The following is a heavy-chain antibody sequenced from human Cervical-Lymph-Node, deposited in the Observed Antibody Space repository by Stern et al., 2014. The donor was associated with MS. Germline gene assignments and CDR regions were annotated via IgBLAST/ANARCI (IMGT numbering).Heavy chain of an antibody. Sequence: QVQLVQSGGDLVKPGGSLRLSCAASGFTFFDYYMTWIRQAPGKGLEWVSYISSSGINIYYADSVKGRFTISRDNAGNSLFLQMNSLRVEDTAVYYCARGLNRFSEGSAIGSWGQGTLVTVSS. J-gene: IGHJ5*02. CDR2: ISSSGINI. CDR1: GFTFFDYY. CDR3: ARGLNRFSEGSAIGS. D-gene: IGHD2/OR15-2a*01. V-gene: IGHV3-11*01.